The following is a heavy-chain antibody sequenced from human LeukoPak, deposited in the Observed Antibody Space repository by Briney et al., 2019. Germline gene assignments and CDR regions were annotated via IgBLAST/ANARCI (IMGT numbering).Heavy chain of an antibody. CDR1: GFTFSSYG. CDR3: AKDANWNYGNYYYYYMDV. V-gene: IGHV3-30*18. Sequence: GGSLRLSCAASGFTFSSYGMHWVRQAPGKGLEWVAVISYDGSNKYYADSVKGRFTISRDNSKNTLYLQMNSLRAEDTAVYYCAKDANWNYGNYYYYYMDVWGKGTTVTVSS. J-gene: IGHJ6*03. CDR2: ISYDGSNK. D-gene: IGHD1-7*01.